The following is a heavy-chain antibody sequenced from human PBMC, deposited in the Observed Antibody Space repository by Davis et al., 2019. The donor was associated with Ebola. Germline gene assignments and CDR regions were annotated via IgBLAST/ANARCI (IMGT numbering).Heavy chain of an antibody. J-gene: IGHJ6*02. D-gene: IGHD2-21*01. Sequence: AASVKVSCKASGGTFSSYAISWVRQAPGQGLEWMGRIIPILGIANYAQKFQGRVTITADKSTSTAYMELSSLRSEDTAVYYCAIGGPYCGGDCFYYYYGMDVWGQGTTVTVSS. CDR1: GGTFSSYA. CDR2: IIPILGIA. V-gene: IGHV1-69*04. CDR3: AIGGPYCGGDCFYYYYGMDV.